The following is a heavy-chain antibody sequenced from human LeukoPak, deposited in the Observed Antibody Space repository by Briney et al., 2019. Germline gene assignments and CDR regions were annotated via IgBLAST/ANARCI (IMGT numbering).Heavy chain of an antibody. J-gene: IGHJ3*02. D-gene: IGHD3-10*01. CDR3: ARGAYGSGSGNGFNI. V-gene: IGHV4-61*02. CDR2: IFDTGIT. Sequence: SETLSLTCTVSGGSISSTTYYWSWIRQPAGKGLEWIGRIFDTGITDYNPSLKSRVTMSVDTSKNQFSLNLISVTAADTAVYYCARGAYGSGSGNGFNIWGQGTTVTVSS. CDR1: GGSISSTTYY.